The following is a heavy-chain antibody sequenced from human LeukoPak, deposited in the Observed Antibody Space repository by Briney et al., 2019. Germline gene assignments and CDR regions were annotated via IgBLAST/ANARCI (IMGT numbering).Heavy chain of an antibody. D-gene: IGHD6-13*01. J-gene: IGHJ4*02. CDR1: GYTFTSYD. CDR3: ARGLAAARSPVDY. CDR2: MNPNSGNT. Sequence: ASVKVSCKASGYTFTSYDINWVRQAIGQGLEWMGWMNPNSGNTGYAQKFQGRVTMTRNTSISTAYMELSSLRSEDTAVYYCARGLAAARSPVDYWGQGTLVTVSS. V-gene: IGHV1-8*01.